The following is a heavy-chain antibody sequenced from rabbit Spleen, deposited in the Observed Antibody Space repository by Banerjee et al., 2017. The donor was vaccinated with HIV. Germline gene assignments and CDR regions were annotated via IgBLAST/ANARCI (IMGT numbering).Heavy chain of an antibody. D-gene: IGHD1-1*01. J-gene: IGHJ6*01. CDR3: ARDTSSSFSSYGMDL. CDR1: GLDFSGDSY. CDR2: IDIGTTGFT. V-gene: IGHV1S40*01. Sequence: QSLEESGGGLVKPGASLTLTCKASGLDFSGDSYDSYMCWVRQAPGKGLEWIACIDIGTTGFTYFATWAKGRFTCSKTSSTTVTLQMTRLTAADTATYFCARDTSSSFSSYGMDLWGQGTLVTVS.